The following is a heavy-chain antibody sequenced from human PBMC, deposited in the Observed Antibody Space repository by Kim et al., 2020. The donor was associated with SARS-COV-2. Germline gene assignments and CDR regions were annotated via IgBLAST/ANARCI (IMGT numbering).Heavy chain of an antibody. D-gene: IGHD3-10*01. Sequence: KFQGRVTITRDTSASTAYMELSSLRSEDTAVYYCARDRTWFGELYKPDDYWGQGTLVTVSS. CDR3: ARDRTWFGELYKPDDY. V-gene: IGHV1-3*01. J-gene: IGHJ4*02.